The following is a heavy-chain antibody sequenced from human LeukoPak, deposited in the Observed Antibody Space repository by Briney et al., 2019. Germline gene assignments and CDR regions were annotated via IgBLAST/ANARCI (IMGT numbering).Heavy chain of an antibody. J-gene: IGHJ4*02. CDR1: GFTFSSYA. Sequence: GRSLRLSCAASGFTFSSYAMHWVRQAPGKGLEWVAVISYDGSNKYYADSVKGRYTISRDNSKNTLYLQMNSLRAEDTAVYYCARDFDAYFDYWGQGTLVTVSS. V-gene: IGHV3-30-3*01. CDR3: ARDFDAYFDY. CDR2: ISYDGSNK.